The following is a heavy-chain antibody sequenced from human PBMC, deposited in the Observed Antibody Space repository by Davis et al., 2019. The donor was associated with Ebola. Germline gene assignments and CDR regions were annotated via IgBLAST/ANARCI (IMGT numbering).Heavy chain of an antibody. J-gene: IGHJ5*02. CDR2: IYHSGST. V-gene: IGHV4-4*02. D-gene: IGHD4-17*01. CDR3: ARGRPSPGDYVSWFDP. CDR1: GGSISSSNW. Sequence: GSLRLSCAVSGGSISSSNWWSWVRQPPGKGLEWIGEIYHSGSTNYNPSLKSRVTISVDTSKNQFSLKPSSVTAADTAVYYCARGRPSPGDYVSWFDPWGQGTLVTVSS.